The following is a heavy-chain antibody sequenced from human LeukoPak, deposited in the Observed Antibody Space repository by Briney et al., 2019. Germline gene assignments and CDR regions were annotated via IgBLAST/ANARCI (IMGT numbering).Heavy chain of an antibody. CDR1: GLISSTCG. Sequence: GGSLRLSCVASGLISSTCGTDWVRQAPGKGLEWLTHIRYDESATYYADSVKGRFPISRENSKNTLYLQMNSLRGEDTAVYYCAKQMMERQQYYYMDVWGKGTSVTVSS. J-gene: IGHJ6*03. D-gene: IGHD6-13*01. CDR3: AKQMMERQQYYYMDV. CDR2: IRYDESAT. V-gene: IGHV3-30*02.